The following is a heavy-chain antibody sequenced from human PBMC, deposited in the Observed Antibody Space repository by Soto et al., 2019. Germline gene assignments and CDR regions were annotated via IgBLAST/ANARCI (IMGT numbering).Heavy chain of an antibody. V-gene: IGHV3-23*01. J-gene: IGHJ3*02. CDR1: GFTFSSYA. Sequence: EVQLLESGGGLVQPGGSLRLSCAASGFTFSSYAMSWVRQAPGKGLEWVSAISGSGGSTYYADSVKGRFTISRDNSKNTLYLQMNSLRAEDTAVYYCARVVYSSGWYMKVGAFDIWGQGTMVTVSS. CDR2: ISGSGGST. CDR3: ARVVYSSGWYMKVGAFDI. D-gene: IGHD6-19*01.